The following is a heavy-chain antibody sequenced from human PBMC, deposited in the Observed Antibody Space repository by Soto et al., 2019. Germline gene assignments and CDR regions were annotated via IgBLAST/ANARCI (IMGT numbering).Heavy chain of an antibody. V-gene: IGHV3-30*04. Sequence: PGGSLRLACAASGFGFGGKTMYWVRQSPGRGLEWVALISPDGSQIYYADSVKGRFTISRDNSKNTLYLQMNSLRADDTGVYYCARGIRYYYGVDVWGQGTTVTVSS. CDR2: ISPDGSQI. D-gene: IGHD5-18*01. CDR3: ARGIRYYYGVDV. CDR1: GFGFGGKT. J-gene: IGHJ6*02.